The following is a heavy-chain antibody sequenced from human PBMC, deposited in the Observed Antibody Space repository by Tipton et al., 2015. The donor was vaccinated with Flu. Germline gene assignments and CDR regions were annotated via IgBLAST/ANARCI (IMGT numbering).Heavy chain of an antibody. CDR3: ARRDYSNYVSVPKNWFDS. CDR2: IYHSGTT. Sequence: LRLSRSVSGGSIASDFYWGWIRQPPGKGLEWIGNIYHSGTTYYNPSLRSRVTILPDRSKNQFSLKLSFVTAADTAVYYCARRDYSNYVSVPKNWFDSWGQGILVTVPS. V-gene: IGHV4-38-2*01. J-gene: IGHJ5*01. CDR1: GGSIASDFY. D-gene: IGHD4-11*01.